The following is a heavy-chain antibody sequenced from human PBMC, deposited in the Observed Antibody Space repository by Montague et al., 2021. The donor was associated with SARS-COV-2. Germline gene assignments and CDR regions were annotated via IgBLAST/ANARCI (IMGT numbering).Heavy chain of an antibody. CDR2: ITDEGKT. V-gene: IGHV4-34*01. CDR1: RGSFSGFF. CDR3: ARGRPVRGTVRHFECLTSGAIDI. D-gene: IGHD3-16*01. Sequence: SETLSLTCAVYRGSFSGFFWTWIRQAPGKGLEWIGEITDEGKTNYSPSLKARVAMSVDKSKNQISLALRSVTAADTAVYYCARGRPVRGTVRHFECLTSGAIDIWGQGTLVTVSS. J-gene: IGHJ3*02.